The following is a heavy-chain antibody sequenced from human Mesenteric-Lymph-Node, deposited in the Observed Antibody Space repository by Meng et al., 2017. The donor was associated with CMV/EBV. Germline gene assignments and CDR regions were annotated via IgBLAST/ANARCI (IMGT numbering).Heavy chain of an antibody. J-gene: IGHJ4*02. CDR1: GGSFSDYY. CDR3: ARHYDSSGYYLEY. V-gene: IGHV4-34*01. D-gene: IGHD3-22*01. Sequence: GSLRLSCAVYGGSFSDYYWSWIRQPPGKGLEWIGEINHSGSTNYNPSLKSRVTISVDTSKNQFSLKLSSVTAADTAVYYCARHYDSSGYYLEYWGQGTQVTVSS. CDR2: INHSGST.